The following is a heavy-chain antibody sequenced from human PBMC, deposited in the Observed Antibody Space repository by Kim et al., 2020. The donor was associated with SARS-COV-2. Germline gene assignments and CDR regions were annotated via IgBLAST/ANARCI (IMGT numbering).Heavy chain of an antibody. CDR2: ISNTAVCT. D-gene: IGHD3-10*01. Sequence: GGSLRLSCAASGFTFSSYAMSWVRQAPGTGLEWVSTISNTAVCTYYADSVRGRFTISRDNSKNTLYLQMNSLRAEDTAVYFCARDVPRCGTMVRGVTLIDCWGEGTLVAVSS. CDR1: GFTFSSYA. CDR3: ARDVPRCGTMVRGVTLIDC. V-gene: IGHV3-23*01. J-gene: IGHJ4*02.